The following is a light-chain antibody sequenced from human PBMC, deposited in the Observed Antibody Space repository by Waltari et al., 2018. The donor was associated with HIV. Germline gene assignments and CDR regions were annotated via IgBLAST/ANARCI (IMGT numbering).Light chain of an antibody. CDR3: LLSYGGPRV. Sequence: QAVVTQEPSLTVSPGGTVTLTCGSSTGAVTSGHSPYWFQQRPGQAPRTLIHDTSNKHSWTPARFSGSLLGGKAALSRSGAQPEDEAEYYCLLSYGGPRVFGGGTKLTVL. CDR2: DTS. CDR1: TGAVTSGHS. J-gene: IGLJ2*01. V-gene: IGLV7-46*01.